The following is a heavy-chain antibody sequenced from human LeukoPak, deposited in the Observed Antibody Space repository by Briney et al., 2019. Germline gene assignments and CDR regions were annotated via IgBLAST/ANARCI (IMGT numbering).Heavy chain of an antibody. CDR1: GYTFTGYY. V-gene: IGHV1-2*02. J-gene: IGHJ4*02. D-gene: IGHD2-2*02. CDR3: ARVPMPAAIRYLDY. Sequence: ASVKVSCKASGYTFTGYYMHWVRQAPGQGLEWMGWINPNSGGTNYAQKFQGRVTMTRDTSISTAYMELSRLRSDDTAVYYCARVPMPAAIRYLDYWGQGTLVTVSS. CDR2: INPNSGGT.